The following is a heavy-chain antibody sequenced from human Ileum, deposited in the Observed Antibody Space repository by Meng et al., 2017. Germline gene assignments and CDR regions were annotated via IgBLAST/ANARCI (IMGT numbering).Heavy chain of an antibody. V-gene: IGHV4-4*02. CDR2: IHHSGRT. D-gene: IGHD1-26*01. J-gene: IGHJ4*02. CDR3: AREWSGSYRHFDY. Sequence: VWLSGSAPGLSRLWGTCSPTGAAPGGPIRTSAWGSGVRQPPGKGLEWIGEIHHSGRTNYNPSLKSRVTISVDKSKNQFSLKLNSVTAADTAVYYCAREWSGSYRHFDYWGQGTLVTVSS. CDR1: GGPIRTSAW.